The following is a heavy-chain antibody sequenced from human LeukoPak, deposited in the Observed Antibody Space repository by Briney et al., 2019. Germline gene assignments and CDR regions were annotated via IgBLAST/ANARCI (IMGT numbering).Heavy chain of an antibody. CDR2: TYYSGNT. CDR1: GDFIIGAPYY. D-gene: IGHD2-2*01. J-gene: IGHJ5*01. V-gene: IGHV4-31*03. CDR3: ARVVGSTSWFDS. Sequence: SQTLSLTCTVSGDFIIGAPYYWSWVRQHPGKGLEWIAYTYYSGNTYYNPSLKSRVNLSVDTSNNQFSLNLPSVTAADTAVYYCARVVGSTSWFDSWGQGTRVTVSS.